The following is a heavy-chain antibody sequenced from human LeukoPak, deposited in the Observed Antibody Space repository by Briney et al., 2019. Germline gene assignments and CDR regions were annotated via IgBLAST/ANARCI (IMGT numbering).Heavy chain of an antibody. D-gene: IGHD2-2*01. CDR1: GYSFTSYW. J-gene: IGHJ4*02. CDR2: IYPGDSDA. V-gene: IGHV5-51*01. CDR3: ARQLCSSTSCYDDY. Sequence: GESLKISCKGSGYSFTSYWIGWVRQMPGKGLEWMGIIYPGDSDARYSPSFQGQVTISADKSTSTAYLQWSSLKASDTAMYYCARQLCSSTSCYDDYWGQGTLVTVSS.